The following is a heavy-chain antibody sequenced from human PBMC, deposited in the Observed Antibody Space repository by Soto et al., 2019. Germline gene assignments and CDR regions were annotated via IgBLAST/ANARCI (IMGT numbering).Heavy chain of an antibody. D-gene: IGHD2-2*01. CDR2: IIPILGIA. Sequence: QVQLVQSGAEVKKPGSSVKVSCKASGGTFSSYTISWVRQAPGQVLEWMGRIIPILGIANYAQKFQGRGTITADKSTSTAYMELSSLRSEDTAVYYCARDCSSTSCYAYPWGQGTLVTVSS. CDR1: GGTFSSYT. J-gene: IGHJ5*02. V-gene: IGHV1-69*08. CDR3: ARDCSSTSCYAYP.